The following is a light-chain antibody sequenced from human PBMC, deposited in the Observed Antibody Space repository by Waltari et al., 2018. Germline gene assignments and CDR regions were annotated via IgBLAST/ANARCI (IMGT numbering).Light chain of an antibody. CDR1: QSVLYSSNNKNY. Sequence: DIVVTQSPHSLAVSLGERATINCRSSQSVLYSSNNKNYLAWYQQKPGQPPKLLIYWAFTRESGVPDRCSGSGSGTDFTLTISSLQAEDVAVYYCQQYYSTPYTFGQGTKLEIK. CDR2: WAF. V-gene: IGKV4-1*01. J-gene: IGKJ2*01. CDR3: QQYYSTPYT.